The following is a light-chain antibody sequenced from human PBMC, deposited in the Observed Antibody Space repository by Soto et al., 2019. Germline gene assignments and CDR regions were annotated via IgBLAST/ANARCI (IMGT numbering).Light chain of an antibody. CDR1: QRVLYSSNNKNY. CDR2: WAS. J-gene: IGKJ1*01. V-gene: IGKV4-1*01. CDR3: QQYYSTPWT. Sequence: DIVLTQSPHSLVVSLGERATINCKSSQRVLYSSNNKNYLAWYQQKPGQPPKLLIYWASTRESGVPDRFSGSGSGTDFTLTISSLQAEDVAVYYCQQYYSTPWTFGQGTKVDIK.